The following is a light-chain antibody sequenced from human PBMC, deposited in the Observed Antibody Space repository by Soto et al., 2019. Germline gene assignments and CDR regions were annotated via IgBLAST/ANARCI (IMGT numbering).Light chain of an antibody. V-gene: IGKV3-20*01. J-gene: IGKJ4*01. CDR3: QQYGRAPVT. Sequence: ENVWTHSPGTLSLSPGETLTLSCRASESVRVNSFAWYHQRPGQAPRLLIHGASNRATGVPERFRGSGSGTDFTLTISRLEPEEFGVYFCQQYGRAPVTFGGGTKVDIK. CDR1: ESVRVNS. CDR2: GAS.